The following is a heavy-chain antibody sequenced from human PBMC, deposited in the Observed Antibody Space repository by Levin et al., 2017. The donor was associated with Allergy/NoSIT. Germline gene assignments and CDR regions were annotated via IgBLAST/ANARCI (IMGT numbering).Heavy chain of an antibody. CDR2: ISPASSDA. J-gene: IGHJ4*02. Sequence: GESLKISCKTSGYNFNTHWIAWVRQKPGKGLEWMGSISPASSDATCRPSFQDQVTMSVAESTSTAYLQWSRLKASDTATYYCARGSYDFWSGRYHSLDHWGQGTLVSVSS. V-gene: IGHV5-51*01. D-gene: IGHD3-3*01. CDR1: GYNFNTHW. CDR3: ARGSYDFWSGRYHSLDH.